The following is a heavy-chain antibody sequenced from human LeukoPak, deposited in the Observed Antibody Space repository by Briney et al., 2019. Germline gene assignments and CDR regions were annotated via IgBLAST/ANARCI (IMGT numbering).Heavy chain of an antibody. CDR1: GGTFSSYA. Sequence: ASVKVPCKASGGTFSSYAISWVRQAPGQGLEWMGWISAYNGNTNYAQKLQGRVTMTTDTSTSTAYMELRSLRSDDTAVYYCAREVDYGGNSAWFDPWGQGTLVTVSS. D-gene: IGHD4-23*01. CDR2: ISAYNGNT. CDR3: AREVDYGGNSAWFDP. V-gene: IGHV1-18*01. J-gene: IGHJ5*02.